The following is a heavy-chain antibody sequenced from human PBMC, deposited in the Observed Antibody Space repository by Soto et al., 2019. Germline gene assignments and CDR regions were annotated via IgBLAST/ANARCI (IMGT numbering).Heavy chain of an antibody. J-gene: IGHJ4*02. CDR1: GGTFSSYT. CDR3: VRDWESTTQTWGFGDS. V-gene: IGHV1-69*04. D-gene: IGHD3-10*01. Sequence: QVQVVQSGAEVKKPGSSVKVSCKASGGTFSSYTITWVRQAPGQGLEWLGRLIPIFGVTNYAQKFQDRLTMSADRHTTTAYMELSSLTSADTAVYYCVRDWESTTQTWGFGDSWGQGTLVTVSS. CDR2: LIPIFGVT.